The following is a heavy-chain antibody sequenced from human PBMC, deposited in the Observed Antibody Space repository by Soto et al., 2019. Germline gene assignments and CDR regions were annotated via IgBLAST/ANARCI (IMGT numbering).Heavy chain of an antibody. CDR1: GFTFSSYA. J-gene: IGHJ4*02. V-gene: IGHV3-30-3*01. Sequence: GGSLRLSCAASGFTFSSYAMHWVRQAPGKGLEWVAVISYDGSNKYYADSVKGRFTISRDNSKNTLYLQMNSLRAEDTAVYYCARDYYDSCGYGYFDYWGQGTLVTVSS. CDR2: ISYDGSNK. CDR3: ARDYYDSCGYGYFDY. D-gene: IGHD3-22*01.